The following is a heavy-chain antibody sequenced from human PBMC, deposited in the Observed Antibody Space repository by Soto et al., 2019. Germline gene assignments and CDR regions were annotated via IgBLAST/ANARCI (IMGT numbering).Heavy chain of an antibody. CDR1: GFIFSNSW. CDR3: ARDWSGPGNSAYYYYNMDV. D-gene: IGHD3-3*01. Sequence: EVQLVESGGGLVQPGGSLRLSCAASGFIFSNSWMHWVRQAPGKGLVWVSRINSDGISTDYADSVKGRFTISRDTAKNTLYLQMNSLRAEDTALYYCARDWSGPGNSAYYYYNMDVWGKGTTVTVSS. CDR2: INSDGIST. J-gene: IGHJ6*03. V-gene: IGHV3-74*01.